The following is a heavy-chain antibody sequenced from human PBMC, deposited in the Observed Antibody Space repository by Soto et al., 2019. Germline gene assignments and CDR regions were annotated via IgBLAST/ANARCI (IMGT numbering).Heavy chain of an antibody. CDR3: AADFWSGARNWFDP. J-gene: IGHJ5*02. D-gene: IGHD3-3*01. V-gene: IGHV4-39*01. CDR2: IYYSGST. CDR1: GGSISSSSYY. Sequence: LSLTCTVSGGSISSSSYYWGWIRQPPGKGLEWIGSIYYSGSTYYNPSLKSRVTISVDTSKNQFSLKLSSVTAADTAVYYCAADFWSGARNWFDPWGQGTLVTVSS.